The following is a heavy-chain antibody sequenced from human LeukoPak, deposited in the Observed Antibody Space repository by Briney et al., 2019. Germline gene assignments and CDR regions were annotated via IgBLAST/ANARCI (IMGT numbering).Heavy chain of an antibody. CDR3: ALQGVRGVSYYFDY. D-gene: IGHD3-10*01. V-gene: IGHV1-3*01. J-gene: IGHJ4*02. Sequence: ASVTVSCKAPGYTLTTYALHWVRQAPGERLEWMGWINAGNDNTKYSQKFQGRVTITRDTSASTAYMELSSLRSEDTAVYYCALQGVRGVSYYFDYWGQGTLVTVSS. CDR1: GYTLTTYA. CDR2: INAGNDNT.